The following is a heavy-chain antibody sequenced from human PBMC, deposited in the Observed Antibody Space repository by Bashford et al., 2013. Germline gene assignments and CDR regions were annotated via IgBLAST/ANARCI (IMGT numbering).Heavy chain of an antibody. CDR1: GYNFFGYH. CDR2: INPNTGDT. D-gene: IGHD2-8*01. CDR3: ARDTCPNGICSSYFDH. Sequence: ASVKVSCKASGYNFFGYHIHWVRQAPGQGLKWMGCINPNTGDTEYAQKFQGRVTMSRDTSISTAYLEVNRLTSDDTAVYYCARDTCPNGICSSYFDHWGQGTLVTVSS. J-gene: IGHJ4*02. V-gene: IGHV1-2*02.